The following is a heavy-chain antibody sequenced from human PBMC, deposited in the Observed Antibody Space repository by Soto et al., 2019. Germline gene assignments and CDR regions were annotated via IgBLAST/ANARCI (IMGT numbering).Heavy chain of an antibody. CDR1: GFTFSSYG. J-gene: IGHJ4*02. CDR2: ISYDGSNK. V-gene: IGHV3-30*18. Sequence: GGSLRLSCAASGFTFSSYGMHWVRQAPGKGLEWVAVISYDGSNKYYADSVKGRFTISRDSSKNTLYLQMNSLRAEDSAVYYCAKRSDGGYVGYDYWGQGTLVTVSS. D-gene: IGHD5-12*01. CDR3: AKRSDGGYVGYDY.